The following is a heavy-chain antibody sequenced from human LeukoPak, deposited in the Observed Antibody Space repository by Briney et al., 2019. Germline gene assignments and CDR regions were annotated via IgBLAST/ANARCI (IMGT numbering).Heavy chain of an antibody. J-gene: IGHJ3*02. CDR3: AREGADHDAFDI. CDR2: ISSNRDGT. D-gene: IGHD1-26*01. V-gene: IGHV3-23*01. CDR1: GFTFSSYA. Sequence: GGPLRLSCAASGFTFSSYAMSWVRQAPGKGLEWVSAISSNRDGTYYADSVKGRFTISRDNSKNTLYLQMNSLRAEDTAVYYCAREGADHDAFDIWGEGTMVTVSS.